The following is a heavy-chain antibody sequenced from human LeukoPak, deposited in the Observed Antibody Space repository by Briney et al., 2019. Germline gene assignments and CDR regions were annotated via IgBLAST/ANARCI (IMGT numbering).Heavy chain of an antibody. V-gene: IGHV1-2*02. CDR1: GYTFTIYY. CDR2: INPNSGAT. Sequence: GASVKVSRKASGYTFTIYYMHWARQAPGQGLEWMGWINPNSGATTYAQRFQGRVTMTRDTSISTAYMELSGLTSDDTGVYYCARNPPYCTSTDCYNDYWGQGTLVTVSS. J-gene: IGHJ4*02. D-gene: IGHD2-2*02. CDR3: ARNPPYCTSTDCYNDY.